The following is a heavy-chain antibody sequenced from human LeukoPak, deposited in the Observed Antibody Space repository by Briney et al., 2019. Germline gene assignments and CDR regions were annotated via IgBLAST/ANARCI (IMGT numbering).Heavy chain of an antibody. CDR3: ARGTYGDEGYFDY. D-gene: IGHD4-17*01. Sequence: SQTLSLTCTVSGGSISSGGYYWSWIRQHPGKGLEWIGYIYYGGSTYYNPSLKSRVTISVDTSKNQFSLKLSSVTAADTAVYYCARGTYGDEGYFDYWGQGTLVTVSS. CDR2: IYYGGST. J-gene: IGHJ4*02. CDR1: GGSISSGGYY. V-gene: IGHV4-31*03.